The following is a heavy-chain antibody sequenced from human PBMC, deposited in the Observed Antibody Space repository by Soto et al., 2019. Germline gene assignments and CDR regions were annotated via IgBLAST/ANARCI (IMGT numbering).Heavy chain of an antibody. Sequence: PGVPLRLSCAVSEYTLSDHFMDWVRQAPGKGLEWVGRSSNKVNSYTTQYAASVKGRFTISRDDSKNLMYLQMSSLKTEDTAVYYCAGGATGRAPFQHWGQGTLVTVSS. CDR1: EYTLSDHF. CDR2: SSNKVNSYTT. D-gene: IGHD1-1*01. V-gene: IGHV3-72*01. CDR3: AGGATGRAPFQH. J-gene: IGHJ1*01.